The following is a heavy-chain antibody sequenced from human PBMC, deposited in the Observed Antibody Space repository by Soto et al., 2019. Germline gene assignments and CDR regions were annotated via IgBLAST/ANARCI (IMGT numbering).Heavy chain of an antibody. V-gene: IGHV4-31*03. Sequence: SETLSLTCTVSGGSISSGGYYWSWIRQHPGKGLEWIGYIYYSGSTYYNPSLKSRVTISVDTSKNQFSLKLSSVTAADTAVYYCARDRTAVADYGMDVWGQGTTVTVSS. D-gene: IGHD6-19*01. CDR2: IYYSGST. CDR3: ARDRTAVADYGMDV. J-gene: IGHJ6*02. CDR1: GGSISSGGYY.